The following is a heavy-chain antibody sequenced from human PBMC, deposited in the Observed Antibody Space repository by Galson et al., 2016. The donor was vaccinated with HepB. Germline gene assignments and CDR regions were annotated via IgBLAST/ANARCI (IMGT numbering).Heavy chain of an antibody. V-gene: IGHV4-61*08. CDR3: ARGRYRLDQ. D-gene: IGHD1-1*01. Sequence: ETLSLTCTVSGGSVSSGDYYWPWIRQPPGKGLAWIGYIYYTGSSNFSPSLKSRITMSVDTSKNQFSLRLSSVTAADTAVYFCARGRYRLDQWGQGTLVTVSS. CDR2: IYYTGSS. CDR1: GGSVSSGDYY. J-gene: IGHJ4*02.